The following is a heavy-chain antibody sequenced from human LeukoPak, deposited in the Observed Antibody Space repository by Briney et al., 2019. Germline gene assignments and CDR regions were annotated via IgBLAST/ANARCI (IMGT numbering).Heavy chain of an antibody. J-gene: IGHJ3*02. V-gene: IGHV1-18*01. CDR2: ISAYNGNT. D-gene: IGHD6-19*01. Sequence: ASVKVSCTASGGTFSSYAISWVRQAPGQGLEWMGWISAYNGNTNYAHKLQGRVTMTTDTSTSTAYMELRSLRSDDTAVYYCARDGYSSGWPRDAFDIWGQGTMVTVSS. CDR3: ARDGYSSGWPRDAFDI. CDR1: GGTFSSYA.